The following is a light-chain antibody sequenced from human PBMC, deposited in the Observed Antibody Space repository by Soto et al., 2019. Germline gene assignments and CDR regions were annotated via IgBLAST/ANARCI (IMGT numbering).Light chain of an antibody. CDR3: CSHAGRGSVL. J-gene: IGLJ2*01. CDR2: DVS. Sequence: QSALAQPASVSGSPGQSITISCTGTSSDIGRYDLVSWYQQYPGKAPKLIIYDVSKQPSGVSDRLSASKSGNTASLTISGLQAEDEADYYCCSHAGRGSVLFGGGTKVTVL. CDR1: SSDIGRYDL. V-gene: IGLV2-23*02.